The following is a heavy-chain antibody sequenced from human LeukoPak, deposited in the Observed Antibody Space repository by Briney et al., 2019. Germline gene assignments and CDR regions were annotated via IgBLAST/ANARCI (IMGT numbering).Heavy chain of an antibody. Sequence: PGGSLRLSCAASGFTFSSYAMSWVRQAPGKGLEWVSAIRGSGGSTYYADSVKGGFTISRDNSKNTLYLQMNSLRAEDTAVYYCATHLITIVRGVITLYYFDYWGQGTLVTVSS. CDR3: ATHLITIVRGVITLYYFDY. CDR1: GFTFSSYA. D-gene: IGHD3-10*01. J-gene: IGHJ4*02. V-gene: IGHV3-23*01. CDR2: IRGSGGST.